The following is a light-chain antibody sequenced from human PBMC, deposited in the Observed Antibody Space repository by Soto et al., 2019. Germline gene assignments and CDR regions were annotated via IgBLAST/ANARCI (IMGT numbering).Light chain of an antibody. CDR2: DAS. V-gene: IGKV3-11*01. J-gene: IGKJ3*01. Sequence: EIVLTQSPATLSLSPGERATLSCRASQSVSSYLAWYQQKPGQAPRLLIYDASNRATGIPARLSGSGSGTDFTLTISSLEPEDVAVYYCKQRSNWLAGFTFGPGTKVDIK. CDR1: QSVSSY. CDR3: KQRSNWLAGFT.